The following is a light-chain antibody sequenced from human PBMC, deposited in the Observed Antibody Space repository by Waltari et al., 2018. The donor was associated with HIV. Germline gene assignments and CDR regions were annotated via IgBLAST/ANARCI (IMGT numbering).Light chain of an antibody. CDR3: QQYGSSPWT. CDR2: DTS. V-gene: IGKV3-20*01. J-gene: IGKJ1*01. CDR1: QSVCSSC. Sequence: EIVLTQSPGTLSLSPGERATLSCRASQSVCSSCLTWYQQKPGQAPRLLIYDTSSRATGIPDRFSGSGSGTDFTLTISRLGPEDFAVYYCQQYGSSPWTFGHGTKVEIK.